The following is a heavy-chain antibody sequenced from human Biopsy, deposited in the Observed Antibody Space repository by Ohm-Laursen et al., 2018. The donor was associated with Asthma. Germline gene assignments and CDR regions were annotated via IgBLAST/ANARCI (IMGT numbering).Heavy chain of an antibody. Sequence: SLRLSRAASVFSFSNFASHWVREAPRKGLEWVGVISKDASTQGYADSVKARFTMARGNSKNTLDLQMNSLREEDTAVYYCVRDGTDDAFDIWGQGTVVSVSS. CDR3: VRDGTDDAFDI. D-gene: IGHD1-1*01. CDR1: VFSFSNFA. J-gene: IGHJ3*02. CDR2: ISKDASTQ. V-gene: IGHV3-30*01.